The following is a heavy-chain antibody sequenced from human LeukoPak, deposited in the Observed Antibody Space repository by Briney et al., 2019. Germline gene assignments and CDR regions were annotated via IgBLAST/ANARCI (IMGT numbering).Heavy chain of an antibody. J-gene: IGHJ4*02. V-gene: IGHV3-30*18. Sequence: PGGSLRLSCAASGFSFSSYGMHWVRQAPGKGLEWVAVISYDGSNKYHADSVKGRFTISRDNSKNTLYLQMNSLRVEDTAVYYCAKDLGITGTTAQDYWGQGTLVTVSS. CDR3: AKDLGITGTTAQDY. CDR1: GFSFSSYG. CDR2: ISYDGSNK. D-gene: IGHD1-7*01.